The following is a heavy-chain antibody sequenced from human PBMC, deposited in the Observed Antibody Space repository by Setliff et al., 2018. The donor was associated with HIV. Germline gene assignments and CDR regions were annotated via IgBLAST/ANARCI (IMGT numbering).Heavy chain of an antibody. V-gene: IGHV1-3*01. CDR2: INAGSGNT. CDR1: GYTFSTYA. D-gene: IGHD3-16*01. Sequence: GASVKVSCKASGYTFSTYAIHWVRQAPGQRLEWMGWINAGSGNTKYSQRFQGRVTITRDTSASTAYLELSSLRSEDTAFYYCAVGTVAMMLLPYYFDYWGQGTLVTVSS. J-gene: IGHJ4*02. CDR3: AVGTVAMMLLPYYFDY.